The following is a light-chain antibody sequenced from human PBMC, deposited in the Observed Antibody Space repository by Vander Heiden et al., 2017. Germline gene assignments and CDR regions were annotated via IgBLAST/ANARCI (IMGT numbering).Light chain of an antibody. CDR1: QSISSY. CDR3: QQSYGTGYT. CDR2: AAS. J-gene: IGKJ2*01. V-gene: IGKV1-39*01. Sequence: DIQMTQSPSSLSASVGDRVTITCRASQSISSYLNWYQQKPGKAPKLLIYAASSLQSGVPSRFSGSGSGTDFTLTISSLQPEDFATYYCQQSYGTGYTFGHGTKLEIK.